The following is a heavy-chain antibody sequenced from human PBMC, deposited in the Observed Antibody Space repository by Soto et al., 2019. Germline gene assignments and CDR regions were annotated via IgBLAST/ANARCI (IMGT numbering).Heavy chain of an antibody. V-gene: IGHV3-30-3*01. CDR1: GFAFSRSS. CDR2: ISHDETNT. CDR3: TWSSSGWYDFDY. D-gene: IGHD6-19*01. Sequence: GGSLRLSCVASGFAFSRSSLHWVRQSPVKGLEWVAVISHDETNTFYTDSVKGRFTISRDNFKNTVYLEMNSLRVDDTAMYYCTWSSSGWYDFDYWGQGTPVTVSS. J-gene: IGHJ4*02.